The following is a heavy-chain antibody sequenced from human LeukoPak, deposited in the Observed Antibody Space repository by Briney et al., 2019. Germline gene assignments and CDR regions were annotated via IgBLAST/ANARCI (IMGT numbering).Heavy chain of an antibody. CDR3: ARARFETTVTALVRKKNNYYYYMDV. Sequence: GGSLRLSCAASGFTLISYWMTWVRQAPGKGLEWVANIKQDGSEKYYVDSVKGRFTISRDNAKNSLYLQMNSLRVEDTAVYYCARARFETTVTALVRKKNNYYYYMDVWGKGTTVTVSS. J-gene: IGHJ6*03. CDR2: IKQDGSEK. D-gene: IGHD4-17*01. V-gene: IGHV3-7*01. CDR1: GFTLISYW.